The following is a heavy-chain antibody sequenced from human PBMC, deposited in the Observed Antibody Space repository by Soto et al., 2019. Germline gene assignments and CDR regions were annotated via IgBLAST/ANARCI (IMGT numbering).Heavy chain of an antibody. D-gene: IGHD6-13*01. J-gene: IGHJ4*02. V-gene: IGHV3-23*01. CDR3: AKDAIMVSSSFNYFGF. Sequence: PGGSLRLSCVVSGFIPSSYAMSWVRQAPGKGLEWVSGISGSGGATSYADSVKGRFTISRDNSKNTLYLQMNSLSAEDTAIYYCAKDAIMVSSSFNYFGFWGQGALVTVSS. CDR2: ISGSGGAT. CDR1: GFIPSSYA.